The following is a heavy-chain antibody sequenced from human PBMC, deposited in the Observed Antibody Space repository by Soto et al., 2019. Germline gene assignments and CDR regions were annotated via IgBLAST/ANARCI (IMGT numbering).Heavy chain of an antibody. D-gene: IGHD2-21*02. Sequence: EVQLVGSGGGLVQPGGSLRLSCAASGFTFNCCAMSWVRLAPGKGLEWVANINDIATTTNYADSVKGRFTISRDQSKNTLYLLMNNLRAEDTAVYFCAKQAGSLPSNYYFDSWAQGTQVTVSS. CDR3: AKQAGSLPSNYYFDS. CDR2: INDIATTT. CDR1: GFTFNCCA. V-gene: IGHV3-23*04. J-gene: IGHJ4*02.